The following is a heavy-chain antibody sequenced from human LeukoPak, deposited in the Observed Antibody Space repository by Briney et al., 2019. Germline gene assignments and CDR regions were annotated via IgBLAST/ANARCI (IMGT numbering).Heavy chain of an antibody. CDR3: ANSGQLPTPRMSY. D-gene: IGHD2-2*01. J-gene: IGHJ4*02. CDR1: GFTFSSYW. V-gene: IGHV3-7*03. CDR2: IKQDGSEK. Sequence: PGGSLRLSCAASGFTFSSYWMSWVRQAPGKGLEWVANIKQDGSEKYYVDSVKGRFTISRDNAKNSLYLQMNSLRAEDTAVYYCANSGQLPTPRMSYWGQGTLVTVSS.